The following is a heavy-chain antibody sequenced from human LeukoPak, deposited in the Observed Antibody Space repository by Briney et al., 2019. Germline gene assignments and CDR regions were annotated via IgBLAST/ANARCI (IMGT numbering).Heavy chain of an antibody. V-gene: IGHV4-34*01. CDR2: INHRGST. D-gene: IGHD6-19*01. CDR3: ARGLSGWLYYYHGMDV. Sequence: SETLSLTCAVYGGSFSGYYWSWIRQPPGKGLEGIGEINHRGSTNYNPSLKTRVTISVDTSKPQFSLKLSSVTAADTAVYYCARGLSGWLYYYHGMDVWGQGTTVTVSS. CDR1: GGSFSGYY. J-gene: IGHJ6*02.